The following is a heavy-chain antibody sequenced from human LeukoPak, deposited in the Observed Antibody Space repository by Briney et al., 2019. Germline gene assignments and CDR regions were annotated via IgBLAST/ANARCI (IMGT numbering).Heavy chain of an antibody. CDR1: GFTFSSYA. D-gene: IGHD2-21*01. J-gene: IGHJ4*02. V-gene: IGHV3-23*01. Sequence: GGSLRLSCAASGFTFSSYAMSWVRQAPGKGLEWVSAISGSGGSTYYADSVKGRFTISRDNSKNTLYLQMNSLRAEDTAVYYWAKGGYDGGALLVLFNYWGQGPLFTFS. CDR3: AKGGYDGGALLVLFNY. CDR2: ISGSGGST.